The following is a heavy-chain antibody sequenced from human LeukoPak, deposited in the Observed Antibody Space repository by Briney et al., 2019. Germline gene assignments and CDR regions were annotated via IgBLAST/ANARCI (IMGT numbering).Heavy chain of an antibody. V-gene: IGHV4-61*02. CDR3: ARGRYDYDSSGYYYAIWFDY. CDR2: IYTSGST. Sequence: SETLSLTCTVSGGSISSGSYYWSWIRQPAEKGLEWIGRIYTSGSTNYNPSLKSRVTISVDTSKNQFSLKLSSVTAADTAVYYCARGRYDYDSSGYYYAIWFDYWGQGTLVTVSS. J-gene: IGHJ4*02. CDR1: GGSISSGSYY. D-gene: IGHD3-22*01.